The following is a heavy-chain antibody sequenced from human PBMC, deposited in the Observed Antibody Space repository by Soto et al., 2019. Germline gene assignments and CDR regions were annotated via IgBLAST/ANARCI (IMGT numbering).Heavy chain of an antibody. CDR1: GFTFSSDS. CDR2: ISSSSSTI. J-gene: IGHJ4*02. V-gene: IGHV3-48*02. CDR3: ARMGYYFDY. Sequence: PGGSLRLSCAASGFTFSSDSMNWVRQAPWKGLEWVSYISSSSSTIYYADSVKGRFTISRDNAKNSLYLQMNSLRDDDTAVYYCARMGYYFDYWGQGTLVTVSS.